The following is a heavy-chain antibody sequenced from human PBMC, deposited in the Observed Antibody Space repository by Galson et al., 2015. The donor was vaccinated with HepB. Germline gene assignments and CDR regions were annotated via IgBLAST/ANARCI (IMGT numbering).Heavy chain of an antibody. CDR1: GYTLTELS. D-gene: IGHD2-2*01. V-gene: IGHV1-24*01. J-gene: IGHJ5*02. CDR3: ATGSYCSSTSCYSPRGWFDP. Sequence: SVKVSCKVSGYTLTELSMHWVRQAPGKGLEWMGGFDPEDGETIYAQKFQGRVTMTEDTSTDTAYMELSSLRSEDTAAYYCATGSYCSSTSCYSPRGWFDPWGQGTLVTVSS. CDR2: FDPEDGET.